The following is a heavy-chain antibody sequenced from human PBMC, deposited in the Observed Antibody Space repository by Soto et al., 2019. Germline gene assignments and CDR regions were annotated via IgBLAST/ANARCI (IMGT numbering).Heavy chain of an antibody. CDR2: IIPILGSA. CDR1: GGTLNNYA. D-gene: IGHD1-1*01. Sequence: SVKVSCKASGGTLNNYAISWVRQAPGQGLEWMGGIIPILGSANYAQKFQDRVTITADESTSTTYMELSSLRSEDAAVYYCVRMASSGTLNWFDPWGQGTLVTVSS. V-gene: IGHV1-69*13. J-gene: IGHJ5*02. CDR3: VRMASSGTLNWFDP.